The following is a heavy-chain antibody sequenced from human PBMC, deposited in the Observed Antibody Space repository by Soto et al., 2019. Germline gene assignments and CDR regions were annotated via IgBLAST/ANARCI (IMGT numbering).Heavy chain of an antibody. J-gene: IGHJ6*03. D-gene: IGHD6-19*01. CDR3: ARDVRYSSGWNQNYYYYMDV. Sequence: VKVSCKASGGTFSSYTIGWVRQAPGQGLEWMGRIIPILGIANYAQKFQGRVTITADKSTSTAYMELSSLRSEDTAVYYCARDVRYSSGWNQNYYYYMDVWGKGTTVTVSS. CDR2: IIPILGIA. CDR1: GGTFSSYT. V-gene: IGHV1-69*10.